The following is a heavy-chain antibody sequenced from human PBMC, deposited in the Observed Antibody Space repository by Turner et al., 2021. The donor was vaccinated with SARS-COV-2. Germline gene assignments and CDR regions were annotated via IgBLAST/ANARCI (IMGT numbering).Heavy chain of an antibody. V-gene: IGHV3-30*18. D-gene: IGHD5-12*01. J-gene: IGHJ6*02. CDR1: GFTFSSYG. CDR3: AKVSPNRGLRPYYYYYGMDV. CDR2: ISYDGSNK. Sequence: QVQLVESGGGVVQPGSSLRLSCAASGFTFSSYGMHWVRQAPGKGLEWVAVISYDGSNKYYADSVKGRFTISRDNSKNTLYLQMNSLRAEDTAVYYCAKVSPNRGLRPYYYYYGMDVWGQGTTVTVSS.